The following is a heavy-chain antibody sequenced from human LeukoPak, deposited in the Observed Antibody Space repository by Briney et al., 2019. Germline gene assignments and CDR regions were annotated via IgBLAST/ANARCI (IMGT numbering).Heavy chain of an antibody. CDR1: GGSISSYY. J-gene: IGHJ6*04. Sequence: SETLSLTCTVSGGSISSYYWSWTRQPPGKGLEWIGYIYYSGSTNYNPSLKSRVTISVDTSKNQFSLKLSSVTAADTAVYYCARVSDYYYGMDVWGKGTTVTVSS. CDR2: IYYSGST. D-gene: IGHD3-3*01. CDR3: ARVSDYYYGMDV. V-gene: IGHV4-59*01.